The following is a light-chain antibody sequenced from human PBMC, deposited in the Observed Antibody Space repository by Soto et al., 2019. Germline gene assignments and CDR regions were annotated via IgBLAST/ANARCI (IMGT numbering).Light chain of an antibody. V-gene: IGKV3-11*01. Sequence: EIVMTQSPATLSVSPGERATLSCRASQSINRHLAWYRQKPGQAPRLLIYADSNRATGIPARFSGSGSGTDFTLTISSLEPEDFSVYYCQQRYNWPITFGQGTRLEIK. CDR1: QSINRH. CDR2: ADS. CDR3: QQRYNWPIT. J-gene: IGKJ5*01.